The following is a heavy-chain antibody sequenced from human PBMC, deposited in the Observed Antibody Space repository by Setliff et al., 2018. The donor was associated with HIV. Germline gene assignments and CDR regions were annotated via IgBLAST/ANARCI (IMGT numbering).Heavy chain of an antibody. CDR2: IYTSGST. CDR3: AREKTTLVRGVIIFQIFDY. CDR1: GGSISSGSYY. J-gene: IGHJ4*02. V-gene: IGHV4-61*02. D-gene: IGHD3-10*01. Sequence: SETLSLTCTVSGGSISSGSYYWSWIRQPAGKGLEWIGRIYTSGSTNYNPSLKSRVTISVDTSKNQFSLRLTSVTAADTAVYYCAREKTTLVRGVIIFQIFDYWGQGKLVTVSS.